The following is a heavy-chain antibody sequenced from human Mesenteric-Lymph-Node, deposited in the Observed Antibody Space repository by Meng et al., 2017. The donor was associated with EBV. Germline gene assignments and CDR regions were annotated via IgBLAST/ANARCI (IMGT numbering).Heavy chain of an antibody. V-gene: IGHV4-34*01. CDR3: ARSRRYGGLDYWYFDL. D-gene: IGHD4-23*01. CDR2: INHSGST. J-gene: IGHJ2*01. Sequence: QVQLHLGGAGVLKPSGTLALTCDVSGGSFSDDYWIWIRQPPGRGLEWIGEINHSGSTGYNPSLKSRVTISVDTSKNQFSVRLTSVTAADTAVYYCARSRRYGGLDYWYFDLWGRGTLVTVSS. CDR1: GGSFSDDY.